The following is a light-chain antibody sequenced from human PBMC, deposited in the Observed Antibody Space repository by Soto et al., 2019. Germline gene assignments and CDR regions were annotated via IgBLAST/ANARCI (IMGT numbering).Light chain of an antibody. Sequence: DIQMTQSPSSLSVSVGDRVTITCQASQDISSYLNWYQQKPGKAPKLLIYDASNLETGVPSRFSGSGSGTDFTFTISSLQPEDIATYYCQQYDNLPITFGGGTKVDIK. V-gene: IGKV1-33*01. J-gene: IGKJ4*01. CDR3: QQYDNLPIT. CDR1: QDISSY. CDR2: DAS.